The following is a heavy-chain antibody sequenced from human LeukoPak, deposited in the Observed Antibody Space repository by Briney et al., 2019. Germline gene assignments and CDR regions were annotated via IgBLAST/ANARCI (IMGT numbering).Heavy chain of an antibody. CDR1: GFTFSSYG. CDR2: ISYDGSNK. V-gene: IGHV3-30*18. Sequence: SGGSLRLSCAASGFTFSSYGLHCVRQAPGKGLEWVTFISYDGSNKYYADSVKGRFTISRDNSENTLYLQMNSLRVEDTAMYHCAKGYGSGSYSVDYWGQGTLVTVSS. D-gene: IGHD3-10*01. J-gene: IGHJ4*02. CDR3: AKGYGSGSYSVDY.